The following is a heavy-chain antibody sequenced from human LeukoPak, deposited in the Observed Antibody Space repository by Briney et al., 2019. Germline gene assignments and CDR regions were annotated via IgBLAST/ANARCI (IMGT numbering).Heavy chain of an antibody. CDR2: ISGSSTYT. J-gene: IGHJ4*02. CDR3: ARVGSRGYYFDY. D-gene: IGHD1-26*01. Sequence: GGSLRLSCASSGFTFSDYYMSWIRQAPGKGLEWVSHISGSSTYTNYADSVKGRFTISRDNANNSLYLHMNSLTAEDTAVFYCARVGSRGYYFDYWGQGTLVSVSS. CDR1: GFTFSDYY. V-gene: IGHV3-11*06.